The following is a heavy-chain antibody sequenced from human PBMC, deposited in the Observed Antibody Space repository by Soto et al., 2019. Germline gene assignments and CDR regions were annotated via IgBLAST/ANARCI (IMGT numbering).Heavy chain of an antibody. V-gene: IGHV1-69*06. CDR1: GGTFSSYA. CDR2: IIPIFGTA. J-gene: IGHJ5*02. Sequence: SVKVSCKASGGTFSSYAISWVRQAPGQGLEWMGGIIPIFGTANYAQKFQGRVTITADKSTSTAYMELSSLRSEDTAVYYCASIAARAGSLDPWGQGTMVTVYS. D-gene: IGHD6-6*01. CDR3: ASIAARAGSLDP.